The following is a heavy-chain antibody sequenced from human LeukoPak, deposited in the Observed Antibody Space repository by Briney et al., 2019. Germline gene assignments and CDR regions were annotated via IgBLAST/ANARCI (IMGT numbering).Heavy chain of an antibody. CDR3: ARDFQGIAARPLDY. CDR1: GFTFSSYW. Sequence: GGSLRLSCAASGFTFSSYWMSWVRQAPGKGLEWVANIKQDGSEKYYVDSVKGRFTISRDNAKNSLYLQMNSLRAEDTAVYYCARDFQGIAARPLDYWGQGTLVTVSS. CDR2: IKQDGSEK. V-gene: IGHV3-7*01. J-gene: IGHJ4*02. D-gene: IGHD6-6*01.